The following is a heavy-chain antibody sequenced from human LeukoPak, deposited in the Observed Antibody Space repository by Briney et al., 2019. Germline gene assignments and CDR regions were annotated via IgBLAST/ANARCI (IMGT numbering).Heavy chain of an antibody. CDR3: ARDAYCSSTSCISNSLFDP. J-gene: IGHJ5*02. CDR1: GGSISSYY. D-gene: IGHD2-2*01. Sequence: SETLSLTCTVSGGSISSYYWSWLRQTPGKGLEWIGYIYYSGSTHYNPSLKSRATISVDTSKNQFSLKLSSVTAADTAVYYCARDAYCSSTSCISNSLFDPWGQGTLVTVSS. V-gene: IGHV4-59*01. CDR2: IYYSGST.